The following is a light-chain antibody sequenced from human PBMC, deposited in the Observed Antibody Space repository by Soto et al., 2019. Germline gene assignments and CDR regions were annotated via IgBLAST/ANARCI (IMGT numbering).Light chain of an antibody. CDR1: SSDVGSHDY. J-gene: IGLJ2*01. CDR3: CSYTSSATYVV. Sequence: QSALIQPLSVSGSPGQSVTISCTGTSSDVGSHDYVSWYQYHPGTVPKPMIYNVNSQPSGVPDRLSASKSGSTASMTISGLRAEDAADYWCCSYTSSATYVVFGGGTKVTVL. V-gene: IGLV2-11*01. CDR2: NVN.